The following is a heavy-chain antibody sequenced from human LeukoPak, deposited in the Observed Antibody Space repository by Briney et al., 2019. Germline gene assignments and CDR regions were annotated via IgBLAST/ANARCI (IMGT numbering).Heavy chain of an antibody. D-gene: IGHD4-17*01. CDR1: GGTFSSYA. CDR3: ARDPLATTVTTNDY. Sequence: ASGKVSCKASGGTFSSYAISWVRQAPGQGLEWMGRIIPILGVANSAQKFQGRVTITADKSTSTAYMELSSLRSEDTAVYYCARDPLATTVTTNDYWGQGTLVTVSS. J-gene: IGHJ4*02. V-gene: IGHV1-69*04. CDR2: IIPILGVA.